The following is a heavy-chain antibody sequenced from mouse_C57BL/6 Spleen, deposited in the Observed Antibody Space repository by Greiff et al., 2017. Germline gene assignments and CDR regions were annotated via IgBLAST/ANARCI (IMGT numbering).Heavy chain of an antibody. V-gene: IGHV8-12*01. CDR1: GFSLSTSGMG. CDR2: IYWDDDK. Sequence: QVTLKVSGPGILQSSQTLSLTCSFSGFSLSTSGMGVSWIRQPSGKGLEWLAHIYWDDDKRYNPSLKSRLTISKDTSRNQVFLKITSVDTADTATYYCARAQRTLLLQGGYAMDYWGQGTSVTVSS. CDR3: ARAQRTLLLQGGYAMDY. D-gene: IGHD1-1*01. J-gene: IGHJ4*01.